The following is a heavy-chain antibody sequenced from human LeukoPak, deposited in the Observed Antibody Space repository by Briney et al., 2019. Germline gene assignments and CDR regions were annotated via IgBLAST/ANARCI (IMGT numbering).Heavy chain of an antibody. J-gene: IGHJ4*02. CDR2: IYYSGST. Sequence: SETLSLTCTVSGGSVSSYYWSWIRQPPGKGLEWIGYIYYSGSTNYNPSLKSRVTISVDTSKNQFSLKLSSVTAADTAVYYCVRHPPSSWPLFDYWGQGTLVTVSS. D-gene: IGHD6-13*01. CDR3: VRHPPSSWPLFDY. CDR1: GGSVSSYY. V-gene: IGHV4-59*08.